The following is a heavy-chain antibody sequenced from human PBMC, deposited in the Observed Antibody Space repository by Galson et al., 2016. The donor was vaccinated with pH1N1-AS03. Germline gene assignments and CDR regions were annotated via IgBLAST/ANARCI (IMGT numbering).Heavy chain of an antibody. CDR1: GFTFSPYA. J-gene: IGHJ4*02. V-gene: IGHV3-30*04. D-gene: IGHD6-19*01. CDR2: ISSDGSNK. CDR3: ARETVVGTGFEY. Sequence: SLRLSCAGSGFTFSPYAMHWVRQAPGKGLEWVAVISSDGSNKYYSDSGEGRFTISRDNSKSTLYLQMNSLRAEDSAVYYCARETVVGTGFEYWGQGTLVTVSS.